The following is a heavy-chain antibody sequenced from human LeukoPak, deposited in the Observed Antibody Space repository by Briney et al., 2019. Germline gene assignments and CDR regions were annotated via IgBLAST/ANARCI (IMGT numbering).Heavy chain of an antibody. CDR2: IYYSGST. CDR3: ARGTDDSYGDYWFDP. D-gene: IGHD4-17*01. CDR1: GGSLSSSSYY. V-gene: IGHV4-39*01. J-gene: IGHJ5*02. Sequence: SETLSLTCTVSGGSLSSSSYYWGWIRQPPGKGLEWLGSIYYSGSTYYNPSLKSRVTISVDTSKNQFSLKLSSVTAADTAVYYCARGTDDSYGDYWFDPWGQGTLVTVSS.